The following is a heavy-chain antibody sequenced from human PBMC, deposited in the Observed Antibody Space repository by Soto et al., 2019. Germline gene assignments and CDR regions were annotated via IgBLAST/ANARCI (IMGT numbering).Heavy chain of an antibody. CDR2: ISSISSYI. CDR1: GFTFSSYS. CDR3: ARELIGPGLENYYGMDV. V-gene: IGHV3-21*01. J-gene: IGHJ6*02. D-gene: IGHD3-16*01. Sequence: EVQLVESGGGLVKPGGSLRLSCAASGFTFSSYSMNWVRQAPGKGLEWVSSISSISSYIYYADSVKGRFTISRDNAKNSLYLQMNSLRAEDTAVYYCARELIGPGLENYYGMDVWGQGTTVTVSS.